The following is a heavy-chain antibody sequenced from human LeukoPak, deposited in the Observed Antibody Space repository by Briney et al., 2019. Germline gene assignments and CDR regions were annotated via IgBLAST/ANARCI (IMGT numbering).Heavy chain of an antibody. CDR3: ARDKSAGADTGSSFYY. CDR2: IKQDGSEK. Sequence: PGGSLRLSCAVSGFTFSNYWMTWARQAPGKGLEWVASIKQDGSEKYYVDFVKGRFTVSRDNAKKSLYLQMNNLRAEDTAIYYCARDKSAGADTGSSFYYWGQGTLVTVSS. CDR1: GFTFSNYW. D-gene: IGHD3-10*01. V-gene: IGHV3-7*03. J-gene: IGHJ4*02.